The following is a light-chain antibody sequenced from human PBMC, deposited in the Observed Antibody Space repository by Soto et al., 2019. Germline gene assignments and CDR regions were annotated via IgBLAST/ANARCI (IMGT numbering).Light chain of an antibody. CDR3: QQRSNWWT. V-gene: IGKV3-11*01. Sequence: EILLTQSPATLPVSPGERATLSCRASQSVGSNLAWFQQKPGQAPRLLIYDASNRATGIPARFSGSGSGTDFTLTISSLEPEDFAVYYCQQRSNWWTFGQGTKVDIK. CDR2: DAS. CDR1: QSVGSN. J-gene: IGKJ1*01.